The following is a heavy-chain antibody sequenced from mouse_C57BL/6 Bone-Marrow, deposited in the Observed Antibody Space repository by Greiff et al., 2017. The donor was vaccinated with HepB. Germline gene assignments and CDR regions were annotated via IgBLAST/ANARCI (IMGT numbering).Heavy chain of an antibody. CDR3: ARLRRAWFAY. CDR2: ISSGSSTI. Sequence: EVKLVESGGGLVKPGGSLKLSCAASGFTFSDYGMHWVRQAPEKGLEWVAYISSGSSTIYYADTVKGRFTISRDNAKNTLFLQRTSLRSEDTAMYYCARLRRAWFAYWGQGTLVTVSA. J-gene: IGHJ3*01. D-gene: IGHD2-4*01. CDR1: GFTFSDYG. V-gene: IGHV5-17*01.